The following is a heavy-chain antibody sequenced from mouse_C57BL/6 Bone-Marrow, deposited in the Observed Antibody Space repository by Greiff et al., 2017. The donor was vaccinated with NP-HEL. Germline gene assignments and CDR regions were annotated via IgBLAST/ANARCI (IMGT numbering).Heavy chain of an antibody. J-gene: IGHJ3*01. D-gene: IGHD2-1*01. V-gene: IGHV1-18*01. Sequence: VQLQQSGPELVKPGASVKIPCKASGYTFTDYNMDWVKQSHGKSLEWIGDINPNNGGTIYNQKFKGKATLTVDKSSSTAYMELRRLTSEDTAVYYCARRETIYYGSLFAYWGQGTLVTVSA. CDR3: ARRETIYYGSLFAY. CDR1: GYTFTDYN. CDR2: INPNNGGT.